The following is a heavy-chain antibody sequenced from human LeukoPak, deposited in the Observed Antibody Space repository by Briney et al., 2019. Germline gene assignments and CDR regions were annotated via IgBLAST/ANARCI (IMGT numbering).Heavy chain of an antibody. D-gene: IGHD3-10*01. Sequence: TSETLSLTCAVYGGSFSGYYWSWIRQPPGKGLEWIGEINHSGSTNYNPSLKSRVTISVDTSKNQFSLKLSSVTAADMAVYYCARGWWIGYYGSGSTLYFDYWGQGTLVTVSS. V-gene: IGHV4-34*01. CDR1: GGSFSGYY. CDR2: INHSGST. J-gene: IGHJ4*02. CDR3: ARGWWIGYYGSGSTLYFDY.